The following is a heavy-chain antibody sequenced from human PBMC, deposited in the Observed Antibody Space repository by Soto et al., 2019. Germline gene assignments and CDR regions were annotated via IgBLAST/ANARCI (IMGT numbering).Heavy chain of an antibody. J-gene: IGHJ5*01. CDR1: GGSISSGLDY. V-gene: IGHV4-31*03. CDR2: IYSNGGT. CDR3: ARGPQGWFDS. Sequence: SETLSLTCTVSGGSISSGLDYWNWIRQHPGKGLEWIGYIYSNGGTHYNPSLKSRLSMSVDTSKRQFSLKLTSVTAADTAVYYCARGPQGWFDSWGQGIPATVSS.